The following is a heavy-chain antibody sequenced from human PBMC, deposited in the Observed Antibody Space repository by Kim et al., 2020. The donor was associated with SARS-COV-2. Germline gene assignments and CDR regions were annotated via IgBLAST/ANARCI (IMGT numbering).Heavy chain of an antibody. J-gene: IGHJ4*02. Sequence: GGSLRLSCAASGFTFSSYAMHWIRQAPGKGLEWVAVISYDGSNKYYADSVKGRFTISRDNSKNTLYLQMNSLRAEDTAVYYCARDRGSWYLDYWGQGTLVTVSS. D-gene: IGHD6-13*01. CDR2: ISYDGSNK. CDR3: ARDRGSWYLDY. V-gene: IGHV3-30*04. CDR1: GFTFSSYA.